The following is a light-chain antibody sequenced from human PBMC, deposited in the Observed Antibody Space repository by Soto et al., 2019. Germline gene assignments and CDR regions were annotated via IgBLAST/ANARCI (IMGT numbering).Light chain of an antibody. CDR1: SSDVGGYHY. CDR3: SSYTSTSTPSYV. V-gene: IGLV2-14*01. J-gene: IGLJ1*01. CDR2: EVS. Sequence: QSALAQPASVSWSPGQSITISCTGTSSDVGGYHYVSWYQHHPGKAPKLMLYEVSNRPSGVSNRFSGAKSGNTASLTISGLQPEDEADYNCSSYTSTSTPSYVFGTGTKAPS.